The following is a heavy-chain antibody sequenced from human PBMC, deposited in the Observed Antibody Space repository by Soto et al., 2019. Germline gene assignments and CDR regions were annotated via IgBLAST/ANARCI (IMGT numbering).Heavy chain of an antibody. J-gene: IGHJ4*02. CDR1: GFTFSSYG. CDR2: ISYDGSNK. CDR3: AKDKVPVVVTAPFDY. V-gene: IGHV3-30*18. Sequence: GGSLRLSCAASGFTFSSYGMHWVRQAPGKGLEWVAVISYDGSNKYYADSVKGRFTVSRDKSKNTLYLQVNSLRAEDTAVYYCAKDKVPVVVTAPFDYWGQGTPVTVS. D-gene: IGHD2-21*02.